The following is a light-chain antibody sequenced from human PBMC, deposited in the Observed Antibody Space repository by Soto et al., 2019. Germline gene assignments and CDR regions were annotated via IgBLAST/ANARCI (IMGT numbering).Light chain of an antibody. Sequence: DIQMTQSASTVPASVGAGVTSTCRASQSISRWLAWYQQKPGKAPKLLIYAASSLQSGVPSRFSGSGSGTYFTLTISSLQPEDFATYFCQQNYSPPPITFGQGTRLEIK. CDR1: QSISRW. J-gene: IGKJ5*01. CDR3: QQNYSPPPIT. CDR2: AAS. V-gene: IGKV1-39*01.